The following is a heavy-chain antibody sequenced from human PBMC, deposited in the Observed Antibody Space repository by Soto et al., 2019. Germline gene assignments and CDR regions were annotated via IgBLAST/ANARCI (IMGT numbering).Heavy chain of an antibody. D-gene: IGHD4-17*01. V-gene: IGHV1-69*13. CDR3: ARFGDTNYGDYGVDPFDI. J-gene: IGHJ3*02. CDR2: IIPMFGTA. Sequence: SVEVSCKASGGTFSSYAISWVRQAPGQGLEWMGGIIPMFGTANYAQKFQGRVTITADESTSTAHMELSSLRSEDKAVYYCARFGDTNYGDYGVDPFDIWGQGTMVTVSS. CDR1: GGTFSSYA.